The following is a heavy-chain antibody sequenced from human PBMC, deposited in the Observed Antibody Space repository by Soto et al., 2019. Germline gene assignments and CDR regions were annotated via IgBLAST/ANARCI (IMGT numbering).Heavy chain of an antibody. V-gene: IGHV3-74*01. CDR3: ARVRGITTANWFDP. Sequence: GGSLRLSCAGSGFTFSNYWMHWVRQAPGKGLVWVSRINSDGSTTTYADSVRGRFTISRDNAKNTLYLQMNSLRAEDTAVYYCARVRGITTANWFDPWGQGTLVTVSS. J-gene: IGHJ5*02. CDR1: GFTFSNYW. D-gene: IGHD3-10*01. CDR2: INSDGSTT.